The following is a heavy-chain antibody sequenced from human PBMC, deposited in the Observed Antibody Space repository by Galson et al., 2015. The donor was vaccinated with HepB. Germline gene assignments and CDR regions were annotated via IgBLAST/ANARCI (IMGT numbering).Heavy chain of an antibody. CDR2: MNPNSGNT. V-gene: IGHV1-8*01. J-gene: IGHJ6*03. CDR1: GYTFTSYD. Sequence: SVKVSCKASGYTFTSYDINWVRQATGQGLEWMGWMNPNSGNTGYAQKFQGRVTMTRNTSISTAYMELSSLRSEDTAVYYCARGTTIFGVVIIPRNYYYYYMDVWGKGTTVTVSS. D-gene: IGHD3-3*01. CDR3: ARGTTIFGVVIIPRNYYYYYMDV.